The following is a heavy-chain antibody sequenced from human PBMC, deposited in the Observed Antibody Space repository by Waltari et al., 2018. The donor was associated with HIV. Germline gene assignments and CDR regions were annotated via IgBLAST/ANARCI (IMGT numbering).Heavy chain of an antibody. CDR3: ATDLGHYYGSVPDACDI. CDR2: FGPEDGET. Sequence: QVQLVQSGAEVKKPGASVKVSCKDSGYNLTELSMHRVPADPGKGLEWMGGFGPEDGETIYAQEIQGRCTTHEHTTRDTAYMEVSSLRSEDKAVYYGATDLGHYYGSVPDACDIWGQGTMGTVSS. CDR1: GYNLTELS. J-gene: IGHJ3*02. D-gene: IGHD3-10*01. V-gene: IGHV1-24*01.